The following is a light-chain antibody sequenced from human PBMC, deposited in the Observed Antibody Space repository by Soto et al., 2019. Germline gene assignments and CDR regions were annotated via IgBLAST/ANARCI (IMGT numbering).Light chain of an antibody. Sequence: EIVMTQSPATLSVSPGDRVTLSCRASQSVTTNLAWYQQKPGQAPRLLIYGASTRAPRIPARFSGSGSVTEFTLTISSLQSEDFAVYYCQQYNIWPPITFDQGTRLEIK. CDR3: QQYNIWPPIT. V-gene: IGKV3-15*01. J-gene: IGKJ5*01. CDR1: QSVTTN. CDR2: GAS.